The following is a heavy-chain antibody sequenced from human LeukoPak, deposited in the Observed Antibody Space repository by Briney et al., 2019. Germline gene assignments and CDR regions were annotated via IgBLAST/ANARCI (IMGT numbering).Heavy chain of an antibody. CDR3: STSLRGSECCLDY. V-gene: IGHV3-15*01. D-gene: IGHD2-21*01. J-gene: IGHJ4*01. CDR2: IKSKTDGGTT. Sequence: WGSLCLSCAASGFTFSDAWVSWVRQAPGMGLEWVGRIKSKTDGGTTDYAAPVKGSFTITRDDSSGTLYLLMNSLKIEDTAVYYCSTSLRGSECCLDY. CDR1: GFTFSDAW.